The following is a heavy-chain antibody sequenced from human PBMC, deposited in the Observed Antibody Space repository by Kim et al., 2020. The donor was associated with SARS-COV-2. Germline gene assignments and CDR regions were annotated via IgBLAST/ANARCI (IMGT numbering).Heavy chain of an antibody. CDR2: ISAYNGNT. D-gene: IGHD2-2*02. CDR3: AREEIGYCSSTSCYNYFDY. CDR1: GYTFTSYG. V-gene: IGHV1-18*01. Sequence: ASVKVSCKASGYTFTSYGISWVRQAPGQGLEWMGWISAYNGNTNYAQKLQGRVTMTTDTSTSTAYMELRSLRSDDTAVYYCAREEIGYCSSTSCYNYFDYWGQGTLVTVSS. J-gene: IGHJ4*02.